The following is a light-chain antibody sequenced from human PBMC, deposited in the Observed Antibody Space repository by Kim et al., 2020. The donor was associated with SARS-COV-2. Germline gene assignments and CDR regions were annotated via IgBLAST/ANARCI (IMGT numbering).Light chain of an antibody. V-gene: IGKV3-20*01. Sequence: PGERATLSCRASQSISNNYLAWYQQKPGQTPRLLIYGASGRATGIPDKFSGGGSGTDFTLTINRLEPEDSAVYYCQQYGNSPFTFGPGTKVD. CDR2: GAS. CDR1: QSISNNY. CDR3: QQYGNSPFT. J-gene: IGKJ3*01.